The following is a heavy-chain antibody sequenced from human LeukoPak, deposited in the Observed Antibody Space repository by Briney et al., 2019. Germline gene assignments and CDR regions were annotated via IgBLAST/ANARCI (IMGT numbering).Heavy chain of an antibody. CDR2: ISNSGTSI. D-gene: IGHD7-27*01. CDR1: GFTFSDSY. CDR3: GRGHWGLDY. V-gene: IGHV3-11*04. Sequence: EGSLRLSCAASGFTFSDSYMTWIRQAPGKGLEWVSYISNSGTSIFYADSVKGRFTTSRDNAKSSLYLQMNSLSAEDTAVYYCGRGHWGLDYWGQGALVTVSS. J-gene: IGHJ4*02.